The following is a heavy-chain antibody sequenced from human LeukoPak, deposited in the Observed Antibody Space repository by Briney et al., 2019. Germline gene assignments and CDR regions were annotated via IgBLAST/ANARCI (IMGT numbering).Heavy chain of an antibody. V-gene: IGHV1-46*01. CDR2: INPSGGST. J-gene: IGHJ1*01. D-gene: IGHD6-19*01. CDR1: GYTITSYY. CDR3: ATGRSGWYEGGFQH. Sequence: ASVKVSCKASGYTITSYYVHWVRQAPGQGLEWMGIINPSGGSTSYAQKFQGRVTMTRDTSTSTVYMELSSPRSEDTAVYYCATGRSGWYEGGFQHWGQGTLVTVSS.